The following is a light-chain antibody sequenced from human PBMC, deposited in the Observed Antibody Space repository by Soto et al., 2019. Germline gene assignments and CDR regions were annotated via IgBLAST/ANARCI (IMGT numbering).Light chain of an antibody. V-gene: IGKV3-11*01. J-gene: IGKJ2*01. CDR2: DAS. Sequence: EIVLTQSPATLSLSPGERATLSCRASQTVGTFLAWYQQKPGQAPRLVIYDASKRATGIPARCSGTGSGTDFAITISSIEPEDFAVYYCQHRTNWPRTFGQGTKLDIK. CDR3: QHRTNWPRT. CDR1: QTVGTF.